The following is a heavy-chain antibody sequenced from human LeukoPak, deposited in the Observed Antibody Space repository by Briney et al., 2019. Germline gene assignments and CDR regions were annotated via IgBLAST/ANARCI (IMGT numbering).Heavy chain of an antibody. D-gene: IGHD5-18*01. CDR2: IKQDGSEK. CDR3: ARDRLGGYSYYFDY. Sequence: PGGSLRLSCAASGFTFSSYWMSWVRQAPGKGLGWVANIKQDGSEKYYVDSVKGRFTISRDNAKNSLYLQMNSLRAEDTAVYYCARDRLGGYSYYFDYWGQGTLVTVSS. CDR1: GFTFSSYW. V-gene: IGHV3-7*03. J-gene: IGHJ4*02.